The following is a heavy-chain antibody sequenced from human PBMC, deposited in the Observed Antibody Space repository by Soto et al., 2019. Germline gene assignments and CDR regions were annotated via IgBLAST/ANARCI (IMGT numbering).Heavy chain of an antibody. Sequence: EVQLLESGVGLVQPGGSLRLSCAASGFTFSSYAMSWFRQAPGKGLEWVSAISGSGGSTYYADSVKGRFTISRDNSKSTLYLQMNSMRAEDTAVYYCTKGGYSNYVFGNYYYYYYLDVWGKGTTVTVSS. CDR2: ISGSGGST. D-gene: IGHD4-4*01. CDR1: GFTFSSYA. V-gene: IGHV3-23*01. CDR3: TKGGYSNYVFGNYYYYYYLDV. J-gene: IGHJ6*03.